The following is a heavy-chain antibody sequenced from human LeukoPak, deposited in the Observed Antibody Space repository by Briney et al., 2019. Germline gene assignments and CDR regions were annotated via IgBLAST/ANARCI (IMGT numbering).Heavy chain of an antibody. CDR1: GYTFTNYG. Sequence: ASVKVSCKASGYTFTNYGMTWVRQAPGQGLEWMGGIIPIFGTANYAQKFQGRVTITADESTSTAYMELSSLRSEDTAVYYCARVSDRVPAAKFDYWGQGTLVTVSS. J-gene: IGHJ4*02. V-gene: IGHV1-69*13. D-gene: IGHD2-2*01. CDR2: IIPIFGTA. CDR3: ARVSDRVPAAKFDY.